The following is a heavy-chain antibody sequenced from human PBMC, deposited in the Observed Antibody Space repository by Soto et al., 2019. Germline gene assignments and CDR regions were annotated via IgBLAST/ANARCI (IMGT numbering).Heavy chain of an antibody. CDR1: GFFFSTYD. Sequence: GGSLRLSCAASGFFFSTYDMNWVRQAPGKGLEWVSAISSTGGSTHYAESVRGRFIISRDNSLNTLYLQMSSLRTEDTALYYCAHPRGYGVFDAVYIWGQGTMVTVSS. CDR3: AHPRGYGVFDAVYI. V-gene: IGHV3-23*01. D-gene: IGHD4-17*01. CDR2: ISSTGGST. J-gene: IGHJ3*02.